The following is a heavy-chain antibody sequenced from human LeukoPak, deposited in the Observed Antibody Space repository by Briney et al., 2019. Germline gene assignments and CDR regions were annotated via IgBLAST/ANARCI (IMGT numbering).Heavy chain of an antibody. V-gene: IGHV3-33*01. D-gene: IGHD2-15*01. CDR2: IWYDGNNK. Sequence: GGSLRLSCAASGFTFSSYGMYWVRQAPGKGLEWVALIWYDGNNKYYADSVRGRFTISRDNSKNTLYLQMNSLRAEDTAVYYCVRYCNGGSCYRDAFDIWGQGTMVTVSS. CDR3: VRYCNGGSCYRDAFDI. J-gene: IGHJ3*02. CDR1: GFTFSSYG.